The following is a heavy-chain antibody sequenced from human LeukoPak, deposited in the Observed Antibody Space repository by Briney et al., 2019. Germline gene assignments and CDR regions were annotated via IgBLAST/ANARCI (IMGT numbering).Heavy chain of an antibody. V-gene: IGHV4-59*01. CDR1: GDPISSED. J-gene: IGHJ4*02. Sequence: ESPSVSCSVTGDPISSEDRITIRQPPGKGLEWIGYIYYTGSTNYNPSLKSRVTISLDTSKNQFSLKLNSVTAADTAVYYCARELCSTTTCYFDYWGQGTLVTVSS. CDR3: ARELCSTTTCYFDY. D-gene: IGHD2-2*01. CDR2: IYYTGST.